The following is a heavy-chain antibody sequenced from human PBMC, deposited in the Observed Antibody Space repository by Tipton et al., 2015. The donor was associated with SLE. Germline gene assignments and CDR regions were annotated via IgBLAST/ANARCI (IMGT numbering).Heavy chain of an antibody. D-gene: IGHD3-3*01. J-gene: IGHJ4*02. CDR1: GFTFSSYG. V-gene: IGHV3-30*02. CDR3: AKVLEGFWSALGY. Sequence: SLRLSCAASGFTFSSYGMHWVRQAPGKGLEWVAFIRYDGSNKYYADSVKGRFTISRDNSKNTLYLQRNSLRAEDTAVYYCAKVLEGFWSALGYWGQGTLVTVSS. CDR2: IRYDGSNK.